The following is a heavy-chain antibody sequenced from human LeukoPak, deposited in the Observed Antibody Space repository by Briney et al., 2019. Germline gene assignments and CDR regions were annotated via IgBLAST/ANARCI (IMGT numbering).Heavy chain of an antibody. V-gene: IGHV3-69-1*01. J-gene: IGHJ4*02. CDR2: ISSSSTI. CDR3: AKEGWPTVTPSFDY. CDR1: GFTFSDYY. Sequence: GESLKISCAASGFTFSDYYMNWVRQAPGKGLDWVSSISSSSTIYSADSVKGRFTISRDNAKNSLYLQMNSLRAEDTAVYYCAKEGWPTVTPSFDYWGQGTLVTVSS. D-gene: IGHD4-11*01.